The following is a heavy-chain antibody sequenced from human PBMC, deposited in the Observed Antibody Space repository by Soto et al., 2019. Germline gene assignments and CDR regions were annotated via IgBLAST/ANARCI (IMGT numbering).Heavy chain of an antibody. J-gene: IGHJ4*02. V-gene: IGHV3-30*18. Sequence: QPGGSLRLSCAASGFTFSSYGMHWVRQAPGKGLEWVAVISYDGSNKYYADSVKGRFTISRDNSKNTLYLQMNSLRAEDTAVYYCAKVRGYSGYDGGDYWGQGTLVTVSS. CDR2: ISYDGSNK. D-gene: IGHD5-12*01. CDR1: GFTFSSYG. CDR3: AKVRGYSGYDGGDY.